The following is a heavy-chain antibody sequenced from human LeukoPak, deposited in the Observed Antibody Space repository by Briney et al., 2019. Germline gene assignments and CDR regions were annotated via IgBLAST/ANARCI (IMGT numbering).Heavy chain of an antibody. CDR3: ARGAPADY. D-gene: IGHD2-2*01. CDR2: INTDGSTT. V-gene: IGHV3-74*01. J-gene: IGHJ4*02. CDR1: GFTFSTYW. Sequence: GGSLRLSCAASGFTFSTYWMHWVRQAPGKGLVWVSRINTDGSTTTYADSVKGRFTISRDNAKNTLYLQMNSLRAEDTAVYFCARGAPADYWGQGTLVTVPS.